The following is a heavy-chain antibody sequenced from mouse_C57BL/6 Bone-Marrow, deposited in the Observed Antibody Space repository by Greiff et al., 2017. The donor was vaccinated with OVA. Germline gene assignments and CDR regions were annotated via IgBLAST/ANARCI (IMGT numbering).Heavy chain of an antibody. V-gene: IGHV3-6*01. CDR2: ISYDGSN. D-gene: IGHD1-1*01. CDR3: ARDRGYGSSYGAMDY. CDR1: GYSITSGYY. J-gene: IGHJ4*01. Sequence: EVKLQESGPGLVKPSQSLSLTCSVTGYSITSGYYWNWIRQFPGNKLEWMGYISYDGSNNYNPSLKNRISITRDTSKNQFFLKLKSVTTEDTATYYCARDRGYGSSYGAMDYWGQGTSVTVSS.